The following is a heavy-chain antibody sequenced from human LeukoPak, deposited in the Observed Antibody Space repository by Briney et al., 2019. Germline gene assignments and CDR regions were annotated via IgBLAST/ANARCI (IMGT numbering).Heavy chain of an antibody. CDR1: GFTFSSYW. D-gene: IGHD5-18*01. Sequence: GGSLRLSCAASGFTFSSYWMSWVRQAPGKGLEWVANIKQDGSEKYYVDSVKGRFTISRDNAKNSLYLQMNSLRAEDTAVYYCARTEKTPSYGYGQGYWGQGTLVIVSS. V-gene: IGHV3-7*02. CDR2: IKQDGSEK. CDR3: ARTEKTPSYGYGQGY. J-gene: IGHJ4*02.